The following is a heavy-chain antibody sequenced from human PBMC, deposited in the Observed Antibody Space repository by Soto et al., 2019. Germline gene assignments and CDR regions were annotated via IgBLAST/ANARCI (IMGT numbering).Heavy chain of an antibody. CDR1: GGSISSGGYY. CDR3: ARELNCSGGSCYSYYYYYGMDV. Sequence: SETLSLTCTVSGGSISSGGYYWSWIRQHPGKGLEWIGYIYYSGSTYYNPSLKSRVTVSVDTSKNQFSLKLSSVTAADTAVYYCARELNCSGGSCYSYYYYYGMDVWGQGTTVTV. J-gene: IGHJ6*02. CDR2: IYYSGST. D-gene: IGHD2-15*01. V-gene: IGHV4-31*03.